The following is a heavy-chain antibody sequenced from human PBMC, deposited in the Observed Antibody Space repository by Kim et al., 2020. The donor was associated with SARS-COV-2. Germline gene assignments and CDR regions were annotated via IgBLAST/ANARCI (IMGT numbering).Heavy chain of an antibody. CDR2: IYTSGST. CDR1: GGSISSYY. Sequence: SETLSLTCTVSGGSISSYYWSWIRQPAGKGLEWIGRIYTSGSTNYNPSLKSRVTMSVDTSKNQFSLKLSSVTAADTAVYYCARAFSYYYDSSGYYYYYYGMVVWGQGTTVTVS. V-gene: IGHV4-4*07. D-gene: IGHD3-22*01. J-gene: IGHJ6*02. CDR3: ARAFSYYYDSSGYYYYYYGMVV.